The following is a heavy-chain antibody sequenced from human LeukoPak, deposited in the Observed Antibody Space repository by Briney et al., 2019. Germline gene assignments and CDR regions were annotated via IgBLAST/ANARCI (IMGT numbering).Heavy chain of an antibody. V-gene: IGHV4-59*01. CDR2: IYYSGST. J-gene: IGHJ4*02. CDR1: GGSISSYY. CDR3: ARDMITFGGTYYFDY. D-gene: IGHD3-16*01. Sequence: SETLSLTCTVSGGSISSYYWSWIRQPPGKGLEWIGYIYYSGSTNYNPSLKSRVTISVDTSKNQFSLKLSSETAADTAVYYCARDMITFGGTYYFDYWGQGTLVTVSS.